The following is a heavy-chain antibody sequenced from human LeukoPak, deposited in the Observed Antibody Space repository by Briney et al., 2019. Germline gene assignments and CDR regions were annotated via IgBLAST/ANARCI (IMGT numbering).Heavy chain of an antibody. D-gene: IGHD6-19*01. V-gene: IGHV4-59*01. CDR1: GGSIIGDY. Sequence: SETLSLTCTVSGGSIIGDYWSWIRQPPGKGLEWIGYIYYSGSTNYNPSLKSRVTISVDTSKNQFSLKLSSVTAADTAVYYCARGIAVAGTTNFDYWGQGTLVTVSS. J-gene: IGHJ4*02. CDR2: IYYSGST. CDR3: ARGIAVAGTTNFDY.